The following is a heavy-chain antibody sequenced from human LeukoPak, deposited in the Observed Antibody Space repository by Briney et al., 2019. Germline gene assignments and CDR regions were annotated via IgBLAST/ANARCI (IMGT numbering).Heavy chain of an antibody. D-gene: IGHD3-22*01. CDR2: IKQDGSEK. J-gene: IGHJ6*02. V-gene: IGHV3-7*01. Sequence: GGSLRLSCAASGFTFSSYWMSWVRQAPGKGLEWVANIKQDGSEKYYVDSVKGRFTISRDNAKNSLYLQMNSLRAEDTAVYYCARDRGYYDLHGMDVWGQGTTVTVSS. CDR1: GFTFSSYW. CDR3: ARDRGYYDLHGMDV.